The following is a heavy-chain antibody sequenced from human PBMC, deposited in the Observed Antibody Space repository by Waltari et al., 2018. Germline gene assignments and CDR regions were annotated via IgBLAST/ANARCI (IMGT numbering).Heavy chain of an antibody. J-gene: IGHJ6*03. CDR2: INNSGRT. CDR1: GGSFSGYY. CDR3: ARGAGNDWNYGNYYYYYMEV. D-gene: IGHD1-7*01. Sequence: QVQLQQWGAGLLKPSETLSLTCAVYGGSFSGYYWSWIRQPPGKGLEWLGEINNSGRTNYNPSLKSRVTISVDTSKNQFSLKLSSVTAADTAVYYCARGAGNDWNYGNYYYYYMEVWGKGTTVTVSS. V-gene: IGHV4-34*01.